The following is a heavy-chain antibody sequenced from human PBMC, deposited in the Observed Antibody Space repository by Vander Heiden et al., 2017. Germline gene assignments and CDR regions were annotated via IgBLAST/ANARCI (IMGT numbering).Heavy chain of an antibody. Sequence: EVQLVESGGGLVKPGGSLRLSCAASGFTFSSYSMTWVRQAPGKGLEWVSSISSSSSYIYYADSVKGRFTISRDNAKNSLYLQMNSLRAEDTAVYYCAVPLGGSDYWGQGTLVTVSS. V-gene: IGHV3-21*01. D-gene: IGHD3-16*01. J-gene: IGHJ4*02. CDR3: AVPLGGSDY. CDR1: GFTFSSYS. CDR2: ISSSSSYI.